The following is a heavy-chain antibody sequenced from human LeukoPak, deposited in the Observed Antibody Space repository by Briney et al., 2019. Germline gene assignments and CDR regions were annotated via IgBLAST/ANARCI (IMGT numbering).Heavy chain of an antibody. Sequence: SETLSLTCTVSGGSISSSSYYWGWIRQPPGEGLEWIGSIYYSGSTYYNPSLKSRVTISVDTSKNQFSLKLSSVTAADTAVYYCARGLSHYDSSANFDYWGQGTLVTVSS. V-gene: IGHV4-39*01. CDR2: IYYSGST. CDR1: GGSISSSSYY. D-gene: IGHD3-22*01. J-gene: IGHJ4*02. CDR3: ARGLSHYDSSANFDY.